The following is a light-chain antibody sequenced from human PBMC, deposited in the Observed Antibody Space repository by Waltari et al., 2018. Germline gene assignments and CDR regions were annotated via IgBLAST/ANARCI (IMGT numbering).Light chain of an antibody. CDR1: QGLVYGDGNTY. CDR2: KVS. J-gene: IGKJ2*01. CDR3: MQGAHWPPT. Sequence: DVVMTQSPLSLPVTLGQPASISCRSSQGLVYGDGNTYLNWFQQRPGQSPRRLIYKVSNRDSGVPDRVSGSGSGTDFTLKISRVEAEDVGVYYCMQGAHWPPTFGQGTKLEIK. V-gene: IGKV2-30*01.